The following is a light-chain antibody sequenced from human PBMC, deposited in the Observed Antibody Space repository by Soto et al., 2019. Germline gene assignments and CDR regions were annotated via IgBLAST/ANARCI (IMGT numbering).Light chain of an antibody. CDR1: QSIGTW. CDR3: QEYNSYPVS. J-gene: IGKJ5*01. CDR2: DAS. Sequence: DIQVTQSPATLSAFVGDRVTISCRASQSIGTWLAWYQQKPGKAPKLLIYDASTLESGVPSRFSGSGSGTEFTLTISSLQPEDVATYYCQEYNSYPVSFGQGTRLDI. V-gene: IGKV1-5*01.